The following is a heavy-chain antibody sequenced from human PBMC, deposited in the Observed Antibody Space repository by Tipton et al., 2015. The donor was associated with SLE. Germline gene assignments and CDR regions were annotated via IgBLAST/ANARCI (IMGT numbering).Heavy chain of an antibody. Sequence: GSLRLSCAASGFTFSDYYMSWIRQAPGKGPEWLSFISSSGTTIFYADSVKGRFTVSRDNADNSLYLQLDSLIGEDTAVYYCARGWARGGYPNNWGPGTLVSVSS. J-gene: IGHJ4*02. CDR3: ARGWARGGYPNN. V-gene: IGHV3-11*04. CDR1: GFTFSDYY. D-gene: IGHD4-23*01. CDR2: ISSSGTTI.